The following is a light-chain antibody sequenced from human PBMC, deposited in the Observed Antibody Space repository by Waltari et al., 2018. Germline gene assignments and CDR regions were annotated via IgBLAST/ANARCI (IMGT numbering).Light chain of an antibody. CDR2: GAN. CDR1: SSGVGNYDL. CDR3: CSYLGSNTWV. Sequence: QSALTQPASVSGSPGQSITISCTGTSSGVGNYDLVSWYQHHPGRAPKRIIYGANGRASGVSNRFSGSKAGIAASLTISGLQAEDEADYYCCSYLGSNTWVFGGGTKLTVL. V-gene: IGLV2-23*01. J-gene: IGLJ2*01.